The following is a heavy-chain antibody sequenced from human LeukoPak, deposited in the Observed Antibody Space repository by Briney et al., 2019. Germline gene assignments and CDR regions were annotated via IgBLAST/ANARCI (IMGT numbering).Heavy chain of an antibody. D-gene: IGHD3-10*01. CDR1: GESLSGYY. J-gene: IGHJ4*02. CDR3: ARQTGSGLFILP. V-gene: IGHV4-59*05. CDR2: IYYTGNT. Sequence: SETLSLTCAVNGESLSGYYWSWIGQPPGMGLEWIGSIYYTGNTYDNASLKSQVSISIDTSKNQFSLKLTSVTAADTAVYYCARQTGSGLFILPGGQGTLVTVSS.